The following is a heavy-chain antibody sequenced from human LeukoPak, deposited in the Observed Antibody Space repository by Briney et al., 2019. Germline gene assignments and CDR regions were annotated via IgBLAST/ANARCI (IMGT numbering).Heavy chain of an antibody. Sequence: GGSLRLSCAASGFTFSSYAMSWVRQAPGKGLEWVSTINGGGVNTHYADSVGGRFTISRDNSKNTLYLQMNNLRVEDTAVYYCARDPAMVRGVKYYFDYWGQGTLVTVSS. V-gene: IGHV3-23*01. CDR1: GFTFSSYA. D-gene: IGHD3-10*01. CDR3: ARDPAMVRGVKYYFDY. J-gene: IGHJ4*02. CDR2: INGGGVNT.